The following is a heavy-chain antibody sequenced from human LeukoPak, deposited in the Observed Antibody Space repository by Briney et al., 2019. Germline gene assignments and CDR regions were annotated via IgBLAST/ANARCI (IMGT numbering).Heavy chain of an antibody. J-gene: IGHJ4*02. CDR2: ISYDGSNK. CDR1: EFTFSSYS. D-gene: IGHD3-22*01. Sequence: PGGSLRLSCAASEFTFSSYSMNWVRQAPGKGLEWVAVISYDGSNKYYADSVKGRFTISRDNSKNTLYLQMNSLRAEDTAVYYCARSPSSGTNRCDYWGQRTLVTVSS. V-gene: IGHV3-30*03. CDR3: ARSPSSGTNRCDY.